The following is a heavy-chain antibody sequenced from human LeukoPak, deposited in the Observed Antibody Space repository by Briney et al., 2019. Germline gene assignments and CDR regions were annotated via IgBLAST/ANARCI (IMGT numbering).Heavy chain of an antibody. Sequence: SSETLSLTCSVSGSSISSYYWSWIRQPPGKGLEWIGYISNSGSTNYSPSLKSRVTISVDTSKNHFSLKLSAVTAADTAAYYCARHRATAPFDYWGQGTLVTVSS. V-gene: IGHV4-59*08. J-gene: IGHJ4*02. CDR1: GSSISSYY. CDR2: ISNSGST. CDR3: ARHRATAPFDY. D-gene: IGHD5-12*01.